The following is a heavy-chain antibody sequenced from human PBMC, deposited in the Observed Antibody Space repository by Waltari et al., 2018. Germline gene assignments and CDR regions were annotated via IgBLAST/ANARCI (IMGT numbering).Heavy chain of an antibody. Sequence: EVQLLESGGGLVQPGGYLRLSCAASGFTFSSYALTWVRQAPGKGLEWVSAISGSGGSTYYADSVKGRFTISRDNSKNTLYLQMNSLRAEDTAVYYCAKASPGIAAAGYWGQGTLVTVSS. J-gene: IGHJ4*02. CDR3: AKASPGIAAAGY. CDR2: ISGSGGST. D-gene: IGHD6-13*01. CDR1: GFTFSSYA. V-gene: IGHV3-23*01.